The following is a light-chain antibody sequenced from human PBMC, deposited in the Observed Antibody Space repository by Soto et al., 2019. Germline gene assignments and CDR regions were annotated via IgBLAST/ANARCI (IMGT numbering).Light chain of an antibody. CDR3: RQHNSFPIT. Sequence: DIQLTRSPFFLSASVGDRVTITCRASQGISSHLVWYQQKAGKAPKSLIYAASTLQTGVPSRFSGSESGTEFTLTISSLQPEDSATYYCRQHNSFPITFGQGTRLEIK. CDR1: QGISSH. V-gene: IGKV1-9*01. CDR2: AAS. J-gene: IGKJ5*01.